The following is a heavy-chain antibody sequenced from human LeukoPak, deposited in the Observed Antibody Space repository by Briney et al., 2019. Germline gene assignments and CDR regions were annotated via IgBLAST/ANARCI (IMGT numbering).Heavy chain of an antibody. Sequence: GGSLRLSCAASGFTFRNYVIHWVRQAPGKGLEWVAVTSSDLNVKLYADSVKGRFTISRDNSRSALYLQMNSLRPEDTAIYYCAREGYYGSGSPPSLYFDYWGQGTLVTVSS. CDR1: GFTFRNYV. CDR2: TSSDLNVK. V-gene: IGHV3-30-3*01. CDR3: AREGYYGSGSPPSLYFDY. J-gene: IGHJ4*02. D-gene: IGHD3-10*01.